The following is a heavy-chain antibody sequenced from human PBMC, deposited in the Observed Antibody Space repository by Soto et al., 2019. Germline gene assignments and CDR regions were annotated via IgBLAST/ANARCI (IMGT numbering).Heavy chain of an antibody. Sequence: GGSLRLSCTDSGFTFGDYAMSWFRQAPGKGLEWVGFIRSKAYGGTTEYAASVKGRFTISRDDSKSIAYLQMNSLKTEDTAVYYCTRKTVDPSEFLYLWAQGTVLTVSS. J-gene: IGHJ4*01. D-gene: IGHD3-3*01. CDR3: TRKTVDPSEFLYL. V-gene: IGHV3-49*03. CDR1: GFTFGDYA. CDR2: IRSKAYGGTT.